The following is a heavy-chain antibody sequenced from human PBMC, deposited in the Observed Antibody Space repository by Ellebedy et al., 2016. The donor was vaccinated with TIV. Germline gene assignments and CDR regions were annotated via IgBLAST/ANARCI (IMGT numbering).Heavy chain of an antibody. CDR1: GDSISSRSYY. Sequence: SETLSLTCTVSGDSISSRSYYWGWIRQPPGKGLEWIGSIYYNGGTYYNSSLKSRVTISVDTSSNQFSLHLNSVTAADTAVYYCARHSGANWFDPWGQGTLVTVSS. V-gene: IGHV4-39*01. CDR3: ARHSGANWFDP. D-gene: IGHD3-10*01. J-gene: IGHJ5*02. CDR2: IYYNGGT.